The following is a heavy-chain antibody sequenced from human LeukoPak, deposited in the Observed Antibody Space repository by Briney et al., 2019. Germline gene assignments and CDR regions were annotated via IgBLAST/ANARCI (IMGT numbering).Heavy chain of an antibody. J-gene: IGHJ4*02. CDR1: GGTFSSYA. Sequence: ASVKVSCKASGGTFSSYAISWVRQAPGQGLEWMGGIIPIFGTANYAQKFQGRVTITADESTSTAYMELSNLRSEDTAVYYCARESTDYYDCSGYYYGPVYWGQGTLVTVSS. CDR2: IIPIFGTA. D-gene: IGHD3-22*01. CDR3: ARESTDYYDCSGYYYGPVY. V-gene: IGHV1-69*13.